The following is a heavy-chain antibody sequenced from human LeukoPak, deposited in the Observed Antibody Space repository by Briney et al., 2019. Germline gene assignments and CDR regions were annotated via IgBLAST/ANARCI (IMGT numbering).Heavy chain of an antibody. V-gene: IGHV4-39*01. CDR3: ARLECSSTSCPLVDY. CDR2: IYYSGST. CDR1: GGCIISSSYY. D-gene: IGHD2-2*01. J-gene: IGHJ4*02. Sequence: SETLSLTCTVSGGCIISSSYYWGWIPQPPGKGVEWIGSIYYSGSTYYNPSLKSRVTISVDTSKNQFSLKLSSVTAADTAVYYCARLECSSTSCPLVDYWGQGTLVTVSS.